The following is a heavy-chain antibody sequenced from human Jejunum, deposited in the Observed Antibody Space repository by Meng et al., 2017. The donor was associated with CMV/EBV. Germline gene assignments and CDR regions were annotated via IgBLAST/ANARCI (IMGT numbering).Heavy chain of an antibody. CDR3: ARAGVVVTATPHYYGMDV. CDR1: FTNYG. Sequence: FTNYGLNWVRQAPGKGLEWVSSILSNGQTYYVDSLKGRFTISRDNAQNSLYLEMHSLRVEDTAIYYCARAGVVVTATPHYYGMDVWGQGTAVTVSS. CDR2: ILSNGQT. V-gene: IGHV3-21*01. J-gene: IGHJ6*02. D-gene: IGHD2-15*01.